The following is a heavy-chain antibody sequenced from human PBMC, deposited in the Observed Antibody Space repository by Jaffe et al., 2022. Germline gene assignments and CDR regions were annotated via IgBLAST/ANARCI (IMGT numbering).Heavy chain of an antibody. D-gene: IGHD3-16*01. V-gene: IGHV4-28*07. Sequence: QVQLQESGPGLVKPSDTLSLTCAVSGYSISSSNWWGWIRQPPGKGLEWIGYIYYSGSTYYNPSLKSRVTMSVDTSKNQFSLKLSSVTAVDTAVYYCAKVYYDYIWGSSPGAFDIWGQGTMVTVSS. J-gene: IGHJ3*02. CDR2: IYYSGST. CDR3: AKVYYDYIWGSSPGAFDI. CDR1: GYSISSSNW.